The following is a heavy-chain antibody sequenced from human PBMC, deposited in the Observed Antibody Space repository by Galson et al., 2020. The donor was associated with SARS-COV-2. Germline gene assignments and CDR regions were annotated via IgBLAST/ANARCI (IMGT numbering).Heavy chain of an antibody. V-gene: IGHV3-30*04. CDR3: ARDVSGGGCGS. J-gene: IGHJ3*01. Sequence: GGSLRLSCAASGFTFTNYAIHWVRQAPGKGLAWVAVIAHDGGIKVYADSVKGRFTISRDHSENMLFLQMNSLRVDDTAVYYCARDVSGGGCGSWGQGTMVTVSS. CDR1: GFTFTNYA. D-gene: IGHD2-15*01. CDR2: IAHDGGIK.